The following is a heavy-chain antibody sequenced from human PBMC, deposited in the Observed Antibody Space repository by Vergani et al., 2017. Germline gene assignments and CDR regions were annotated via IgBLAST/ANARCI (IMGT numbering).Heavy chain of an antibody. CDR1: GYTFTSYD. J-gene: IGHJ4*02. D-gene: IGHD2-2*01. Sequence: QVQLVQSGAEVKTPGASVKVSCKASGYTFTSYDIHWVRQATGQGLEWMGWMNPNSGNTGYAQKFQGGVTMTRNTSISTAYMELSSLTSEDTAGYYCAKGYCSSTSGFLFDDWGQGTLVTVSS. CDR2: MNPNSGNT. V-gene: IGHV1-8*01. CDR3: AKGYCSSTSGFLFDD.